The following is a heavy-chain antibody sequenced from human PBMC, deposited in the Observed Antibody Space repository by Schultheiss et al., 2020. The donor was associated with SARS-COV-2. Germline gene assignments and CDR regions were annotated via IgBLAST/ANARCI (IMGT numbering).Heavy chain of an antibody. CDR3: ARAGGNSGYFDY. Sequence: SETLSLTCTVSGGSISSYYWSWIRQPPGKGLEWIGYIYYSGSTYYNPSLKSRVTISVDTSKNQFSLKLSSVTAADTAVYYCARAGGNSGYFDYWGQGTLVTVSS. CDR1: GGSISSYY. D-gene: IGHD4-23*01. J-gene: IGHJ4*02. V-gene: IGHV4-59*08. CDR2: IYYSGST.